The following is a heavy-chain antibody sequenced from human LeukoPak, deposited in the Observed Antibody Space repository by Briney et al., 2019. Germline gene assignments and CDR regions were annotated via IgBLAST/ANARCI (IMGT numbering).Heavy chain of an antibody. CDR2: INPNSGGM. J-gene: IGHJ6*03. V-gene: IGHV1-2*02. CDR3: ARDLLASEAYYYYYMDV. Sequence: ASVKVSCKASGYTFTRYYMQWVRQAPCQQLAWMGWINPNSGGMKYAPKLQGRVTMTRDTSSSTAYMELSSLSSDDTAVYYCARDLLASEAYYYYYMDVWGKGTTVTVS. D-gene: IGHD3-10*01. CDR1: GYTFTRYY.